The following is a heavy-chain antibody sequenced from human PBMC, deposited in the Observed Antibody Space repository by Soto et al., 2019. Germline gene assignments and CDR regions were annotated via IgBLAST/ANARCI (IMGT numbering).Heavy chain of an antibody. CDR1: GFSLSNARMG. D-gene: IGHD3-10*01. V-gene: IGHV2-26*01. CDR2: IFSNDEK. Sequence: QVTLKESGPVLVKPTETLTLTCTVSGFSLSNARMGVSWIRQPPGKALEWLAHIFSNDEKSYSTSLKSRLTISKDTSKSQVVLTMTNMDPMDTATYYCARILTITMVRGVISGFDPWGQGTLVTVSS. CDR3: ARILTITMVRGVISGFDP. J-gene: IGHJ5*02.